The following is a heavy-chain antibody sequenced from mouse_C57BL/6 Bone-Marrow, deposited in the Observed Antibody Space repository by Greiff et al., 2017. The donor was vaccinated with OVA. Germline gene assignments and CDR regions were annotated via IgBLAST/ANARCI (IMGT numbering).Heavy chain of an antibody. Sequence: QVQLQQSVAELVRPGASVKLSCKASGYTFTSYWMHWVKQRPGQGLEWIGYINPSSGYTKYNQKFKDKATLTADKSSSTAYMQLSSLTYEDSAVYYCARGLTGGYNYYAMDYWGQGTSVTVSS. D-gene: IGHD4-1*01. J-gene: IGHJ4*01. CDR3: ARGLTGGYNYYAMDY. V-gene: IGHV1-7*01. CDR1: GYTFTSYW. CDR2: INPSSGYT.